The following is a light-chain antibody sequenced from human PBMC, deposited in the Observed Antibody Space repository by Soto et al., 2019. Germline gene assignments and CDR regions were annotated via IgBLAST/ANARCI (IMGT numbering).Light chain of an antibody. CDR2: DAS. CDR3: QQRSNWPPYT. J-gene: IGKJ2*01. CDR1: QSVSSY. Sequence: EIVLTQSPATLSLSPGERATLSCRASQSVSSYLAWYQQKPGQAPRLLIYDASNRATGIPARLSGSGSGTAFTLTITSLEPEDSAVYYCQQRSNWPPYTFGQGTKLEIK. V-gene: IGKV3-11*01.